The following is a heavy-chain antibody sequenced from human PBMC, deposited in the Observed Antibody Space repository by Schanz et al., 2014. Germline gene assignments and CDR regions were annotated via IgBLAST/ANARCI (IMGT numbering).Heavy chain of an antibody. D-gene: IGHD4-17*01. CDR1: GGTFSTYT. CDR3: ARGYGDSPTDF. CDR2: IIPILGIA. J-gene: IGHJ4*02. Sequence: QVQLVLSGGEMKKPGASVKVSCKASGGTFSTYTISWVRQAPGQGLEWMGRIIPILGIANYAQKFQGRVTITADRSTSTAYMELSSLRSEDTAVYYCARGYGDSPTDFWGQGTLVTVSS. V-gene: IGHV1-69*02.